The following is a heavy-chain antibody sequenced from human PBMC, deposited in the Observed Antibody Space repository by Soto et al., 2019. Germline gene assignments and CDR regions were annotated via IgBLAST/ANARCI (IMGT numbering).Heavy chain of an antibody. CDR2: IYNSGNSGTT. CDR3: ARPSDSGYYFDY. J-gene: IGHJ4*02. Sequence: SETLSLTCTVSGGSISNYYCTWIRQPPGKGLEWIGYIYNSGNSGTTNYNPSLKSRVTISIDTSKNQFSLKLTSVTAADTAVYYCARPSDSGYYFDYWGLGTLVTVSS. CDR1: GGSISNYY. D-gene: IGHD3-22*01. V-gene: IGHV4-59*01.